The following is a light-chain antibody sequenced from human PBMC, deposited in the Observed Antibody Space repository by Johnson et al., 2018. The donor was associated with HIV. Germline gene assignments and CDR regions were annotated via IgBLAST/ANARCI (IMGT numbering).Light chain of an antibody. CDR3: GTWHTSLSGGGV. V-gene: IGLV1-51*02. CDR1: SSNIGNNY. CDR2: ENN. J-gene: IGLJ1*01. Sequence: QSVLTQPPSVSAAPGQKVTISCSGSSSNIGNNYVSWYQQLPGTAPKLLIYENNKRPSGIPDRFSGSKSGTSAPLGSTGLQTGAEGDYYCGTWHTSLSGGGVFGTGTKVTVL.